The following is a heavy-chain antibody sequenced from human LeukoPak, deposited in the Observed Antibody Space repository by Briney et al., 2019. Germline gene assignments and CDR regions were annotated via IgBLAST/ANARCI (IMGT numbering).Heavy chain of an antibody. CDR2: INPNSGGT. CDR1: GYTFTGYY. V-gene: IGHV1-2*02. D-gene: IGHD1-26*01. Sequence: ASVKVSCKASGYTFTGYYMHWVRQAPGQGLEWMGWINPNSGGTNYAQKFQGRVTMTRDTSISTAYMELSRLRSDDTAVYYCARDEVLIGSSDAFDIWGQGTMVTVSS. J-gene: IGHJ3*02. CDR3: ARDEVLIGSSDAFDI.